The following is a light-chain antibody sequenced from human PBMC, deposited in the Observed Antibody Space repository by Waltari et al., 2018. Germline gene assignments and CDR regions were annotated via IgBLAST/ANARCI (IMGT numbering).Light chain of an antibody. V-gene: IGKV3-20*01. J-gene: IGKJ1*01. Sequence: EIVLTQSPGTLSLSPGERATLSCRASPSVSMYLAWYQQKPGQAPRLLIYDASSRATGIPDRFSGSGSGTDFSLTISRLEPEDFAVYYCQKYGSLPATFGQGTKVEIK. CDR1: PSVSMY. CDR3: QKYGSLPAT. CDR2: DAS.